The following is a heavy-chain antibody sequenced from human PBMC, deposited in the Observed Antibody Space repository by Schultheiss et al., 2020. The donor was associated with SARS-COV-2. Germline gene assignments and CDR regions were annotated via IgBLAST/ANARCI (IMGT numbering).Heavy chain of an antibody. V-gene: IGHV4-31*03. J-gene: IGHJ4*02. CDR3: ASLTYYYGSGSYYRFDY. Sequence: SETLSLTCTVSGGPISSGGYYWSWIRQHPGKGLEWIGYIYYSGSTYYNPSLKSRVTISVDTSKNQFSLKLSSVTAADTAVYYCASLTYYYGSGSYYRFDYWGQGTLVTVSS. CDR1: GGPISSGGYY. CDR2: IYYSGST. D-gene: IGHD3-10*01.